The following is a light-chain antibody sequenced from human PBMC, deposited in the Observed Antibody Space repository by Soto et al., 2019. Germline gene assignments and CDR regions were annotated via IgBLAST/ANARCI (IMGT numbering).Light chain of an antibody. CDR1: QSVGSN. Sequence: EIVMTQSPVTLSVSPGETATLSCRASQSVGSNLAWYQQKPGQAPRLLIYGASTRAAGIPARFTGSGSGTEFTLTISSLQSDDFAVYICHQYNTWLAATFGQGTKLEIQ. CDR2: GAS. J-gene: IGKJ2*01. V-gene: IGKV3-15*01. CDR3: HQYNTWLAAT.